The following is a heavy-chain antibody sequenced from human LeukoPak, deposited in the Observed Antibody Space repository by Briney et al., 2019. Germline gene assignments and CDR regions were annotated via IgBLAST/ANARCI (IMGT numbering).Heavy chain of an antibody. CDR3: AREGRDGFNEY. J-gene: IGHJ4*02. CDR2: IKRDGSEK. D-gene: IGHD5-24*01. Sequence: GGSLRLSCAASGFTFTDYWMSWVRQAPGKGLEWVANIKRDGSEKYYVDSVKGRFTISRDNAKNSLYLQLNSLRTEDTAVYYCAREGRDGFNEYWGRGTLVIVSS. CDR1: GFTFTDYW. V-gene: IGHV3-7*01.